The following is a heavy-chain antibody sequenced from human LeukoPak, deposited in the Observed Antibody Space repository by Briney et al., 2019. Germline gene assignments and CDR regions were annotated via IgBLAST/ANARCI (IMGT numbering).Heavy chain of an antibody. CDR2: IKSKTDGGTT. CDR3: AKVPGYNYATDFDY. D-gene: IGHD5-18*01. V-gene: IGHV3-15*01. Sequence: GGSLRLSCAASGFTFSNAWMSWVRQAPGKGLEWVGRIKSKTDGGTTDYAAPVKGRFTISRDDSKNTLYLQMNSLRAEDTAVYYCAKVPGYNYATDFDYWGQGTLVTVSS. J-gene: IGHJ4*02. CDR1: GFTFSNAW.